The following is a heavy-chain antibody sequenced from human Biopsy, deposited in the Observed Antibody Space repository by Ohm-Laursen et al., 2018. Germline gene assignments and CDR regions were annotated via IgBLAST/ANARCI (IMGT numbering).Heavy chain of an antibody. CDR2: FNSDGTDT. D-gene: IGHD5-18*01. V-gene: IGHV3-74*01. CDR1: GFTFSSSW. J-gene: IGHJ4*02. Sequence: GQTLSLTCAASGFTFSSSWMHWVRQAPGKGLEWVSRFNSDGTDTTYADSVKGRFTISRDNAKNTLYLQMNSLRVEDTAVYYCAKAGRGYIDYWGQGTLVSVSS. CDR3: AKAGRGYIDY.